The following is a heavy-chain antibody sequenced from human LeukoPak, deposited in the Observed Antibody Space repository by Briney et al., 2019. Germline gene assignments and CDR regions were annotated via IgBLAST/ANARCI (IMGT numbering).Heavy chain of an antibody. Sequence: PSETLSLTCAVYGGSFSGYYWSWIRQPPGKGLEWIGEINRSGSTNYNPSLKSRVTISVDTSKNQFSLKLSSVTAADTAVYYCARGRKYPNYYDSSGYYPHWGQGTLVTVSS. V-gene: IGHV4-34*01. J-gene: IGHJ4*02. CDR1: GGSFSGYY. D-gene: IGHD3-22*01. CDR3: ARGRKYPNYYDSSGYYPH. CDR2: INRSGST.